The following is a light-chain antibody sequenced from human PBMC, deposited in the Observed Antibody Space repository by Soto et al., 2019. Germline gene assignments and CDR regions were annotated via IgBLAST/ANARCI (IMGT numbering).Light chain of an antibody. CDR2: GAS. Sequence: EIVMTQSPATLSVSPGERATLSCRASQSVRSGYIVWYQQKPGQAPRLLIYGASSRATGIPDRFSGSGSGTDFTLTITRLEPEDFAVYYCQQYGSSPLFGQGTKVDIK. CDR3: QQYGSSPL. J-gene: IGKJ1*01. V-gene: IGKV3-20*01. CDR1: QSVRSGY.